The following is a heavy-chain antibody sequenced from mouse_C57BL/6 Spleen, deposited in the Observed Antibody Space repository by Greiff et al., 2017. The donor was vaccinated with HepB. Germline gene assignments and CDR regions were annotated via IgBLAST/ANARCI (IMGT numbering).Heavy chain of an antibody. J-gene: IGHJ4*01. CDR2: INPSSGYT. CDR3: ARREGAMDY. Sequence: QVQLQQSGAELAKPGASVKLSCKASGYTFTSYWMHWVKQRPGQGLEWIGYINPSSGYTKYDQKFKDKATFTAAKSSSTAYRQLSSLTYEDSAVYYCARREGAMDYWGQGTSVTVSS. V-gene: IGHV1-7*01. CDR1: GYTFTSYW.